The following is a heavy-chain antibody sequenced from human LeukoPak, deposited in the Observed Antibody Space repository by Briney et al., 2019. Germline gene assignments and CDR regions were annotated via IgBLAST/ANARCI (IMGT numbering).Heavy chain of an antibody. Sequence: SETLSLTCSVSGDSFSRNDSYWVWLRPPPGNGLEGVGTIYYSGGTYYSPSHKSLVTIAVDPSNNQFSVNLRSVTAADTALYYCARRRYYDGSGYLEWGQGTLLSVSS. J-gene: IGHJ1*01. CDR1: GDSFSRNDSY. CDR3: ARRRYYDGSGYLE. V-gene: IGHV4-39*01. CDR2: IYYSGGT. D-gene: IGHD3-22*01.